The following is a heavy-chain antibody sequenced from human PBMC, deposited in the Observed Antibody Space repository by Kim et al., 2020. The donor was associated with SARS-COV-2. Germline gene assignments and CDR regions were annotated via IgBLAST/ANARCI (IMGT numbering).Heavy chain of an antibody. CDR2: INSDGSST. J-gene: IGHJ4*02. CDR3: ARDLKASPSNIVFDY. V-gene: IGHV3-74*01. D-gene: IGHD5-12*01. Sequence: GGSLRLSCAASGFSFSMYWMHWVRQPPGKGLVWVSRINSDGSSTDYADSVKGRFTISRDNAKNRLYLQVNSLRAEDMAVYYCARDLKASPSNIVFDYWGQGTLVTVSS. CDR1: GFSFSMYW.